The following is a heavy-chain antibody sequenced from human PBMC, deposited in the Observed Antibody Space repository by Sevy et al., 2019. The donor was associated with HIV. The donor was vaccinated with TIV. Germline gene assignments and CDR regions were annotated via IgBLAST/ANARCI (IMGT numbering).Heavy chain of an antibody. CDR3: ARSPPVVVVPGAPSWFDP. J-gene: IGHJ5*02. CDR1: DGSFSGYY. V-gene: IGHV4-34*01. CDR2: INKSGIT. D-gene: IGHD2-2*01. Sequence: SETLSLTCAVHDGSFSGYYWNWIRQLPGKGLEWIGEINKSGITNYNPSLKSRVTISVDTSKKEFSLKLNSVTAADTAVYFCARSPPVVVVPGAPSWFDPWGQGTLVTVSS.